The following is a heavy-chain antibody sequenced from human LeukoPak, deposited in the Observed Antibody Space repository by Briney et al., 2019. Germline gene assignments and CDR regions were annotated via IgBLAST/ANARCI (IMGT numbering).Heavy chain of an antibody. V-gene: IGHV4-59*01. CDR2: IYYSGST. J-gene: IGHJ5*02. D-gene: IGHD2-15*01. Sequence: SETLSLACTVSGGSISSYYWSWIRQPPGKGLEWIGYIYYSGSTNYNPSLKSRVTISVDTSKNQFSLKLSSVTAADTAVYYCARDRCSGGSCFNWFDPWGQGTLVTVSS. CDR3: ARDRCSGGSCFNWFDP. CDR1: GGSISSYY.